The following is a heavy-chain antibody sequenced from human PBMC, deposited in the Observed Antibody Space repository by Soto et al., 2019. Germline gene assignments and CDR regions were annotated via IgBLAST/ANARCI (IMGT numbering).Heavy chain of an antibody. J-gene: IGHJ6*01. CDR2: ISHDGGTK. CDR1: GFTFKNYG. CDR3: SKRLPISGYGDYYDYRMDA. D-gene: IGHD3-3*01. Sequence: VHLVESGGGVVQPGRSLRLSCAASGFTFKNYGMHWVRQAPGKGLEWVAVISHDGGTKQYADSVKGRFTIFRDDSKNTVSLQMTSLRPDDPAVYYCSKRLPISGYGDYYDYRMDAWGPGPTVIVS. V-gene: IGHV3-30*18.